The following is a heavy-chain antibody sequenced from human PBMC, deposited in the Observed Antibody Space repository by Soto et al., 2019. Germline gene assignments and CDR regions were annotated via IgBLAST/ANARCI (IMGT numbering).Heavy chain of an antibody. D-gene: IGHD1-26*01. Sequence: QVQLVQSGAEVKKPGASVKVSCKASDYTFTSYGITWVRQAPGQGLEWMGWISGYNGNTNYAQKLQGRVTMTTDTSTSTAYMELRSLRSDDTAVYYCARTVVWSWSYYHPPAEYFQHWGQGTLVTVSS. CDR2: ISGYNGNT. CDR1: DYTFTSYG. V-gene: IGHV1-18*01. J-gene: IGHJ1*01. CDR3: ARTVVWSWSYYHPPAEYFQH.